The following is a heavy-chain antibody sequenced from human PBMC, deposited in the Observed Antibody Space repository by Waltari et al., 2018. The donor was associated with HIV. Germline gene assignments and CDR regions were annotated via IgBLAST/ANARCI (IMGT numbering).Heavy chain of an antibody. CDR3: ARLSIFFGAGFFES. V-gene: IGHV4-39*01. D-gene: IGHD3-10*01. CDR2: IYHSGAT. J-gene: IGHJ4*02. Sequence: QLQLHESGPGLVKPSETLSLTCTVSGDSISNRNYYWGWVRQSPEKGLEWIARIYHSGATSYTPSLKSRVTISVDTSKSQFSLEVTPVTAADTALYYCARLSIFFGAGFFESWGQGVLVTVS. CDR1: GDSISNRNYY.